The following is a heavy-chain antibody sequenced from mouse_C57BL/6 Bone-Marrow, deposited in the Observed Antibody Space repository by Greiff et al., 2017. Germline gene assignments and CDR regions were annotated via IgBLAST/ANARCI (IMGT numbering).Heavy chain of an antibody. J-gene: IGHJ4*01. Sequence: QVQLQQSGAELARPGASVKLSCKASGYTFTSYGISWVKQRTGQGLEWIGEIYPRSGNTYYNEKFKGKATLTADKASSTAYMELRILTSEDSAVYFWARGDYYAMDYWGQGTSVTVSS. CDR2: IYPRSGNT. V-gene: IGHV1-81*01. CDR1: GYTFTSYG. CDR3: ARGDYYAMDY.